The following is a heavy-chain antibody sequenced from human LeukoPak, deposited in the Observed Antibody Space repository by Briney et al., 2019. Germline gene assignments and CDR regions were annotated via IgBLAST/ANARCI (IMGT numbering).Heavy chain of an antibody. CDR1: GFTFSSYS. V-gene: IGHV3-21*01. Sequence: GGSLRLSCAASGFTFSSYSMNWVRQAPGKGLEWVSSISSCSSYIYYADSVKGRFTISRDNSKNTLYLQMNSLRAEDTAVYYCARRGYSYGYGPDYWGQGTLVTVSS. CDR3: ARRGYSYGYGPDY. CDR2: ISSCSSYI. J-gene: IGHJ4*02. D-gene: IGHD5-18*01.